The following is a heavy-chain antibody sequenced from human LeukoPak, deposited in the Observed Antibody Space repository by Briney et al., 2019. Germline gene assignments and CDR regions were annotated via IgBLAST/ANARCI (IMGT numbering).Heavy chain of an antibody. CDR3: ARALYDSSGYGYYYYYYMDV. D-gene: IGHD3-22*01. Sequence: SSETLSLTCTVSGGSISSSSYYWGWIRQPPGKGLEWIGSIYYSGSTYYNPSLKSRVTISVDTSKNQFSLKLSSVTAADTAVYYCARALYDSSGYGYYYYYYMDVWGKGTTVTVSS. V-gene: IGHV4-39*07. CDR1: GGSISSSSYY. CDR2: IYYSGST. J-gene: IGHJ6*03.